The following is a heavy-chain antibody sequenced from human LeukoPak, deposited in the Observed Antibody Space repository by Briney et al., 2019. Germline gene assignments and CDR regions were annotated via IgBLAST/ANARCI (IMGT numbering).Heavy chain of an antibody. Sequence: RASETLSLTCTVSGGSISSYYWSWIRQPAGKGLEWIGRIYISGSTNYNPSLKSRVTMSVDTSKNQFSLKLSSVTAADTAVYYCAREGLNMVRGVIPKEAWGWFDPWGQGTLVTVSS. CDR1: GGSISSYY. CDR2: IYISGST. D-gene: IGHD3-10*01. CDR3: AREGLNMVRGVIPKEAWGWFDP. V-gene: IGHV4-4*07. J-gene: IGHJ5*02.